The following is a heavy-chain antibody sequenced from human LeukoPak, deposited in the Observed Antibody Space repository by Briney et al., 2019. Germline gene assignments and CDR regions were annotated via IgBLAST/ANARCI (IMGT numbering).Heavy chain of an antibody. D-gene: IGHD3-10*01. CDR3: ASLSINGSGSYHDAFDI. CDR1: GFTVSSNY. Sequence: PGGSLRLSCAASGFTVSSNYMSWVRQAPGKGLEWVSVIYSGGSTYYADSVKGRFTISRDNSKNTLYLQMNSLRAEDTAVYYCASLSINGSGSYHDAFDIWGQGTMVTVSS. CDR2: IYSGGST. J-gene: IGHJ3*02. V-gene: IGHV3-66*01.